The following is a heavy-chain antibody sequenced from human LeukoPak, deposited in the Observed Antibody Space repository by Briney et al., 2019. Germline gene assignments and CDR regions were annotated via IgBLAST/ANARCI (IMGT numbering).Heavy chain of an antibody. D-gene: IGHD6-19*01. J-gene: IGHJ4*02. Sequence: GGSLRLSCAASGFTFSSYSMNWVRQAPGKGLEWVSSISSSSSYIYYADSVKGRFTISRDNAKNSLYLQMNSLRAEDTAVYYCARDGIAVAGTDYGGQGTLVTVSS. V-gene: IGHV3-21*01. CDR1: GFTFSSYS. CDR3: ARDGIAVAGTDY. CDR2: ISSSSSYI.